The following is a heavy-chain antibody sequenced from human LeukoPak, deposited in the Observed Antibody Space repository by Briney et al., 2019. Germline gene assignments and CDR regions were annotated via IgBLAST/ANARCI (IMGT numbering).Heavy chain of an antibody. J-gene: IGHJ4*02. CDR1: GYTFTDYY. V-gene: IGHV1-2*02. Sequence: ASVKVSCKASGYTFTDYYLHWVRQAPGQGLEWMGWFDPKSGGSNYARKFQGRVTMTRDTSISTLYMELTRLTSDDTAVYSCARDPSTKYYFDYWGQETLVTVSS. D-gene: IGHD1-26*01. CDR3: ARDPSTKYYFDY. CDR2: FDPKSGGS.